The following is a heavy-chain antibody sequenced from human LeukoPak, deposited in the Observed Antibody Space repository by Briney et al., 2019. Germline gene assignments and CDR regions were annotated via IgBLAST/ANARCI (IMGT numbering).Heavy chain of an antibody. CDR1: GGSFSGYY. CDR3: ARGRGYDNSRSNFWFDP. J-gene: IGHJ5*02. D-gene: IGHD1-26*01. Sequence: SETLSLTCADSGGSFSGYYWSWIRQPPGKGLEWIGEINHSGSTNYNPSLKSRVTISVDTSKNQFSLKLSSVTAADTAVYYCARGRGYDNSRSNFWFDPWGQGTLVTVSS. CDR2: INHSGST. V-gene: IGHV4-34*01.